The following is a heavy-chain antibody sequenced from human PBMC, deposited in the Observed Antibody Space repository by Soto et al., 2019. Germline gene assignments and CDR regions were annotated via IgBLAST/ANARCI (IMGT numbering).Heavy chain of an antibody. V-gene: IGHV4-30-4*01. CDR2: IYNGGST. D-gene: IGHD3-22*01. CDR1: GDSVSSVGFH. Sequence: SETLSLTCTVSGDSVSSVGFHWAWLRRPPGKGLEWIGYIYNGGSTYYRPSLESRMHMSLDATRNHYSLKLSSVTAADTAVYYCARGFGSRYYDSSGPYGIDYWGQGTLVTVSS. CDR3: ARGFGSRYYDSSGPYGIDY. J-gene: IGHJ4*02.